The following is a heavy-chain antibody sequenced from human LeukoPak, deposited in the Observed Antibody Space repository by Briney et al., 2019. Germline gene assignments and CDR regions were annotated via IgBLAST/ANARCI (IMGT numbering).Heavy chain of an antibody. CDR3: ARDRWFGFPDV. D-gene: IGHD3-10*01. CDR2: IIPILGIA. Sequence: SVKVSCKASGGTFSSYAISWVRQAPGQGLEWMGRIIPILGIANYAQKFQGRVTITADKSTSTAYMELSSLRSEDTAVYYCARDRWFGFPDVWGQGTTVTVSS. V-gene: IGHV1-69*04. CDR1: GGTFSSYA. J-gene: IGHJ6*02.